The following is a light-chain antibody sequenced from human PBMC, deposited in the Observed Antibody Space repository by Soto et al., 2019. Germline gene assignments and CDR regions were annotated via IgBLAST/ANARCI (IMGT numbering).Light chain of an antibody. CDR1: QSISSW. V-gene: IGKV1-5*01. CDR2: DAS. J-gene: IGKJ2*01. CDR3: QQYNSYLYT. Sequence: DIQMTQSPSSLYASVGDRVTVTYRASQSISSWLAWYQQKPGKAPKLLIYDASSLESGVPSRFSGSGSGTELTLTISSLQPDDFATYYCQQYNSYLYTFGQGTKLEIK.